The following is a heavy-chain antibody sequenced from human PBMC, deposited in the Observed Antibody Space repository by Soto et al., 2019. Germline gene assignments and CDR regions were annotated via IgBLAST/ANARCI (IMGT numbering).Heavy chain of an antibody. CDR2: VSPPFRTS. D-gene: IGHD3-10*01. J-gene: IGHJ6*02. CDR1: GVSFNNNG. V-gene: IGHV1-69*01. Sequence: QVQLVQSGAEVKKPGSSVKVSCKTSGVSFNNNGIGWVRQAPGHGLEWMGGVSPPFRTSNYARKFQGRISITTHASTGTVNMELSSLTSEDTAQYYGARVLYYGSGSYSPSGMDVWGQGTTVTVSS. CDR3: ARVLYYGSGSYSPSGMDV.